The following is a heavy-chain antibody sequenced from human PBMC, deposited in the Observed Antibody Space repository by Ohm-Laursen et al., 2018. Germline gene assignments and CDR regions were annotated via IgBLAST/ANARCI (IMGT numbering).Heavy chain of an antibody. CDR2: ISYDGSNK. D-gene: IGHD3-10*01. V-gene: IGHV3-30*18. CDR3: AKDQSLWFGELLSPDY. J-gene: IGHJ4*02. Sequence: SLRLSCAASGFTFSSYGMHWVRQAPGKGLEWVAVISYDGSNKYYADSVKGRFTISRDNSKNTLYLQMNSLRAEDTAVYYCAKDQSLWFGELLSPDYWGQGTLVTVSS. CDR1: GFTFSSYG.